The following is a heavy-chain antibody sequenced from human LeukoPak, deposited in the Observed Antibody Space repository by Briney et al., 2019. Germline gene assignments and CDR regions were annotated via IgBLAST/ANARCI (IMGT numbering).Heavy chain of an antibody. CDR2: ISSSGSNI. Sequence: GGSLRLSCAASGFTFSSYEMNWVREAPGKGLEGVSYISSSGSNIYYADSVKGRFTISRDNAKNSLYLQMNSLRAEDTAVYYCARDRGRSYDSSGYYDETGYWGQGTLVTVSS. CDR3: ARDRGRSYDSSGYYDETGY. D-gene: IGHD3-22*01. V-gene: IGHV3-48*03. CDR1: GFTFSSYE. J-gene: IGHJ4*02.